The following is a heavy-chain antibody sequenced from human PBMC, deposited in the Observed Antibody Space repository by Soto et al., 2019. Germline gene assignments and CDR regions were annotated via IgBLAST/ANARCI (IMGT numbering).Heavy chain of an antibody. D-gene: IGHD3-3*01. J-gene: IGHJ6*03. CDR3: AKCPLESGYLHYYSMDV. CDR2: ISHSGST. V-gene: IGHV4-59*01. Sequence: SETLSLTCTVSDGSISGNYWSWIRQPPEKGLEWIGHISHSGSTSYNPSLKSRVTVSLDTSQNQFSLKVRSVTAADTAVYYCAKCPLESGYLHYYSMDVWGKGTTVTVSS. CDR1: DGSISGNY.